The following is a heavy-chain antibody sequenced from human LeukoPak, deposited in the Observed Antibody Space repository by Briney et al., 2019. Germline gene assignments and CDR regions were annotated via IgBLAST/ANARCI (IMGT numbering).Heavy chain of an antibody. CDR1: GFTFSSYE. D-gene: IGHD6-13*01. Sequence: GGSLRLSCAASGFTFSSYEMNWVRQAPGKGLEWVSYISSSGSTTYYADSVKGRFTISRDNAKNSLYLQMNSLRAEDTAVYYCARDEGSSWKNWFDPWGQGTLVTVYS. CDR3: ARDEGSSWKNWFDP. J-gene: IGHJ5*02. CDR2: ISSSGSTT. V-gene: IGHV3-48*03.